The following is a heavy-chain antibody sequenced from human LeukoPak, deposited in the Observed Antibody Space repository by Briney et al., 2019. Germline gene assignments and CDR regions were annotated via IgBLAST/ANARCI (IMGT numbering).Heavy chain of an antibody. V-gene: IGHV1-18*01. CDR1: GYTFTSYG. CDR3: ARSPEGGSYWVVYYYYMDV. D-gene: IGHD1-26*01. J-gene: IGHJ6*03. CDR2: ISAYNGNT. Sequence: ASVKVSCKASGYTFTSYGISWVRQAPGQGLEWMGWISAYNGNTNYAQKLQGRVTMTTDTSTSTAYMELRSLRSDDTAVYYCARSPEGGSYWVVYYYYMDVWGKGTTVTVSS.